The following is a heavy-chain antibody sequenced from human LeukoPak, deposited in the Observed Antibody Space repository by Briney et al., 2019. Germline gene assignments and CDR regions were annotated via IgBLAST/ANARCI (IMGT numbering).Heavy chain of an antibody. J-gene: IGHJ4*02. CDR1: GLTFDDYA. CDR2: IGWNSGSI. CDR3: AKGGRGYSYGTAFFDY. D-gene: IGHD5-18*01. Sequence: GGSLRLSCAASGLTFDDYAMHWVRQAPGKGLEWVSGIGWNSGSIAYADSVKGRFTIPRDNAKNSLYLQMNSLRAEDTALYYCAKGGRGYSYGTAFFDYWGQGTLVTVSS. V-gene: IGHV3-9*01.